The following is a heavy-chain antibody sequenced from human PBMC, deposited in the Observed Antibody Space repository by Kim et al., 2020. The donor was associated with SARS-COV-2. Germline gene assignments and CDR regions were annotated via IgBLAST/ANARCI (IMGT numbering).Heavy chain of an antibody. D-gene: IGHD2-21*02. J-gene: IGHJ4*02. CDR3: ARSDNLDY. V-gene: IGHV3-74*01. CDR2: EGSST. Sequence: EGSSTSYADSVKGRFTISRDNAKNTLYLQMNSLRAEDTAVYYCARSDNLDYWGQGTLVTVSS.